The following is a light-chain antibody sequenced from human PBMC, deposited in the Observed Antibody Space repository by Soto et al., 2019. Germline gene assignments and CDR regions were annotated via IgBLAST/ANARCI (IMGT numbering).Light chain of an antibody. CDR1: QSVSSSY. CDR3: QQYGRSPWT. J-gene: IGKJ1*01. V-gene: IGKV3-20*01. CDR2: GAS. Sequence: EVVFTPAPGTLSLSPGARATLSCRASQSVSSSYLDWYQQKPGQAPRLLIYGASSRATGIPDRFSGSLYGTAGTITISRLETEDGSVYDCQQYGRSPWTFGQGTKVDIK.